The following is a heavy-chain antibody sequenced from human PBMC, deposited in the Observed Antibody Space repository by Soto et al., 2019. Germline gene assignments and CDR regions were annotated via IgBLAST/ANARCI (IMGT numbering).Heavy chain of an antibody. CDR3: TRHALRFLEWLLPPHWFDP. CDR1: GGSISSSSYY. V-gene: IGHV4-39*01. J-gene: IGHJ5*02. CDR2: IYYSGST. D-gene: IGHD3-3*01. Sequence: SETLSLTCTVSGGSISSSSYYWGWIRQPPGKGLEWIGSIYYSGSTYYNPSLKSRVTISVDTSKNQFSLKLSSVTAADTAVYYFTRHALRFLEWLLPPHWFDPWGQGTLVTVSS.